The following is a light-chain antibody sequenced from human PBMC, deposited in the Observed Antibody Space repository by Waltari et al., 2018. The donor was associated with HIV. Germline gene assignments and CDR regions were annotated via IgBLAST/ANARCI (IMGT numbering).Light chain of an antibody. Sequence: QSVLTQPPSVSGAPGPRVTISCTGRSSTIGARSDVPWYQHLPATAPKLLIYRNNTRPSGVPDRFSGSRSGTSASLAITGLQAEDEADYYCQSYDSSLSGYVVFGGGTKLTVL. CDR1: SSTIGARSD. V-gene: IGLV1-40*01. CDR2: RNN. J-gene: IGLJ2*01. CDR3: QSYDSSLSGYVV.